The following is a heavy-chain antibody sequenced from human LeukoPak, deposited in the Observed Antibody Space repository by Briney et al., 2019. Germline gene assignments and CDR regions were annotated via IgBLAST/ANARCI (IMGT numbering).Heavy chain of an antibody. J-gene: IGHJ4*02. Sequence: GGSLRLSCAASGFTFHNYALHWVCQAPGKGLEWVAVVSYDGSYKDYADSVKGRFTISRDNSRNTLYLQMNSLRPQDTAVYYCARGARKGDDYGGFFDYWGQGTLVTVSS. CDR1: GFTFHNYA. CDR2: VSYDGSYK. V-gene: IGHV3-30*04. D-gene: IGHD4-23*01. CDR3: ARGARKGDDYGGFFDY.